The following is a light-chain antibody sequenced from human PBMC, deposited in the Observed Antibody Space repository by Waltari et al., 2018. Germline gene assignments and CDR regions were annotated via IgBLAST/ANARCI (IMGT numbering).Light chain of an antibody. V-gene: IGLV2-11*01. J-gene: IGLJ2*01. Sequence: QSALIQPRSVSGSPGQSVTLSCTGSSRDVGGYNYVTWYQNHPGKAPKLILYDVSKRPSGVPDRFSGSKSGSTASLTISGLQAEDEADYYCCSHAGSYTLIFGGGTKLTVL. CDR2: DVS. CDR1: SRDVGGYNY. CDR3: CSHAGSYTLI.